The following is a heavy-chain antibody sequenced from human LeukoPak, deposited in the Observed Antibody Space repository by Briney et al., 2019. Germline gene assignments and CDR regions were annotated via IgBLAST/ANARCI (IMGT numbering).Heavy chain of an antibody. CDR1: GDXISSYY. J-gene: IGHJ4*02. D-gene: IGHD5-18*01. Sequence: PSETLSLTCTVSGDXISSYYWNWIRQPPGKGLEWIGYIYYSGSTNYNPSLKSRVTISVDTSKNQFSLKLTSVTAADTAVYFCARLGYSFVIREYYFDYWGQGTLVTVSS. V-gene: IGHV4-59*01. CDR3: ARLGYSFVIREYYFDY. CDR2: IYYSGST.